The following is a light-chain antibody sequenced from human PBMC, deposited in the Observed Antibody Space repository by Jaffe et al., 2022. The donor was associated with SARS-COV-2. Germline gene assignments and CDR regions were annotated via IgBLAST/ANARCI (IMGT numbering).Light chain of an antibody. CDR3: QQYYGIPRT. V-gene: IGKV4-1*01. Sequence: DIVMTQSPDSLAVSLGERATINCKSSQSVLYSSDSRNYLAWYQQKSGQPPKLLIYWASTRESGVPARFSGSGSGTDFTLTISSLQAEDVAVYYCQQYYGIPRTFGQGTKLEIK. CDR2: WAS. CDR1: QSVLYSSDSRNY. J-gene: IGKJ2*01.